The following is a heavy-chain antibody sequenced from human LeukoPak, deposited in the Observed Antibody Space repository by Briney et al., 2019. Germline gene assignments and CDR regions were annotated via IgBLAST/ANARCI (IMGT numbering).Heavy chain of an antibody. CDR1: GVSIGSNYW. D-gene: IGHD3-22*01. J-gene: IGHJ4*02. CDR2: IYYSGRT. Sequence: SETLSLTCAVSGVSIGSNYWWTWVRPSPGKALEWIGAIYYSGRTNYNPSLMSRATISVDKSKNQFSLNVNSVTVADTAIYFCARGHYDSSGYYSDYFDSWSQGILVTVSS. CDR3: ARGHYDSSGYYSDYFDS. V-gene: IGHV4-4*02.